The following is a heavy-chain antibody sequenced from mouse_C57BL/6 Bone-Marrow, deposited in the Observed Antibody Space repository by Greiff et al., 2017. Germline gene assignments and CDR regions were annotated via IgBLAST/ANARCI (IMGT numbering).Heavy chain of an antibody. V-gene: IGHV1-82*01. CDR3: ARESYYDYDVGY. Sequence: VQLQESGPELVKPGASVKISCKASGYAFSSSWMNWVKQRPGTGLEWIGRIYPGDGDTNYNGKFKGKATLTADKSSSTAYMQLSSLTSEDSAVYFCARESYYDYDVGYWGQGTTLTVSS. D-gene: IGHD2-4*01. J-gene: IGHJ2*01. CDR1: GYAFSSSW. CDR2: IYPGDGDT.